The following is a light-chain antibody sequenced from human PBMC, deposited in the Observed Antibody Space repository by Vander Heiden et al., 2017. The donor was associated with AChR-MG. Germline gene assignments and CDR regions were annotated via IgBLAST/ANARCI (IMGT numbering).Light chain of an antibody. Sequence: QSVLTQPPSASGTPGQRVTISCSGSSSNIGSNYVYWYQHLPGTAPNLLIYRNNRRPSGVPDRFSGSRSGTSASLGISGLRSEDEADYYCAAWDDSLSGLFGGGTKLTVL. CDR3: AAWDDSLSGL. CDR2: RNN. J-gene: IGLJ2*01. V-gene: IGLV1-47*01. CDR1: SSNIGSNY.